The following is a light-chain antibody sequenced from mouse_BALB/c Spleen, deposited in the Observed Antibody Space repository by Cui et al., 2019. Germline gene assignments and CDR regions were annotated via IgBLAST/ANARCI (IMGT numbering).Light chain of an antibody. CDR3: YQRSSYEA. CDR1: SSISY. CDR2: DTS. V-gene: IGKV4-70*01. Sequence: QIVLTQSPAIMSASPGAKVTMTCSASSSISYMHWYQQKPGTSPKRWIYDTSKLASGVPARFSGSGSGTSYSLTISSMEAEDAATYYCYQRSSYEAFGSGTKLEIK. J-gene: IGKJ4*01.